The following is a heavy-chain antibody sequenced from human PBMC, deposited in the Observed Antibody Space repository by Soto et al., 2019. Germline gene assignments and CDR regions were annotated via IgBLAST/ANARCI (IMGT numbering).Heavy chain of an antibody. Sequence: QPGGSLRLSCAASGFTFSSYWMSWVRQAPGKGLEWVANIKQDGSEKYYVDSVKGRFTISRDNAKNSLYLQMNSLRAEDTAVYYCTGAAAGTLYHYYYGMDVWGQGTTVTVSS. J-gene: IGHJ6*02. D-gene: IGHD6-13*01. CDR2: IKQDGSEK. CDR1: GFTFSSYW. V-gene: IGHV3-7*04. CDR3: TGAAAGTLYHYYYGMDV.